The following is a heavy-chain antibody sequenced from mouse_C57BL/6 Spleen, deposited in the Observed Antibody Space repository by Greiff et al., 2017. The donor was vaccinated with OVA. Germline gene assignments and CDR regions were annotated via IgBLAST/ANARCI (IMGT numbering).Heavy chain of an antibody. CDR1: GFTFSSYS. CDR3: ARDLVTGYWYFDV. J-gene: IGHJ1*03. V-gene: IGHV5-4*01. Sequence: EVQLVESGGGLVKPGGSLKLSCAASGFTFSSYSMSLVRQNPEQRLEWVATISDGGSYPYYPDNVKGRFTISRDNAKNNLYLQMSHLKSEDTAMYYCARDLVTGYWYFDVWGTGTTVTVSS. CDR2: ISDGGSYP. D-gene: IGHD4-1*01.